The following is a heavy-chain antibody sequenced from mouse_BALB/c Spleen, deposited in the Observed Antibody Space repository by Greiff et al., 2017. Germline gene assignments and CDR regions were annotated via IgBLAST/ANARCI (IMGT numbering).Heavy chain of an antibody. CDR3: ARHEGYRAWFAY. CDR2: ISSGGSYT. CDR1: GFTFSSYG. J-gene: IGHJ3*01. Sequence: EVKLVESGGDLVKPGGSLKLSCAASGFTFSSYGMSWVRQTPDKRLEWVATISSGGSYTYYPDSVKGRFTISRDNAKNTLYLQMSSQKSEDTAMYCCARHEGYRAWFAYWGQGTLVTVSA. V-gene: IGHV5-6*02. D-gene: IGHD2-14*01.